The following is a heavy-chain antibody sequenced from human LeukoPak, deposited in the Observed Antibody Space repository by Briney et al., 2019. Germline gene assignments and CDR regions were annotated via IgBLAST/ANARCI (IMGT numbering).Heavy chain of an antibody. J-gene: IGHJ4*02. D-gene: IGHD4-11*01. CDR2: ISPGGGTT. V-gene: IGHV3-23*01. Sequence: GGALRLSCAASGLPFGNEAMGWVRQAPERGLEWVSTISPGGGTTYYADSVKGRFTISRDNSRNTLFVQMNSLSAEDTAVYYCAKVRSGSSNWALRIFDNWGQGTLVTVSS. CDR3: AKVRSGSSNWALRIFDN. CDR1: GLPFGNEA.